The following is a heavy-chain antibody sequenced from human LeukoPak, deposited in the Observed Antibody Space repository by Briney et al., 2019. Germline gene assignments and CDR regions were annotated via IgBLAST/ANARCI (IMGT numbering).Heavy chain of an antibody. CDR1: GFTFSSYA. CDR3: AGATKWLAHDF. Sequence: GGSLILSCAASGFTFSSYAMSWVRQAPGRGLEWVSAISGSGGSTYYADSVKGRFTISRDNSKNTLFLQMNSLRADDTAVYYCAGATKWLAHDFWGQGTLVTVSS. V-gene: IGHV3-23*01. J-gene: IGHJ4*02. CDR2: ISGSGGST. D-gene: IGHD6-19*01.